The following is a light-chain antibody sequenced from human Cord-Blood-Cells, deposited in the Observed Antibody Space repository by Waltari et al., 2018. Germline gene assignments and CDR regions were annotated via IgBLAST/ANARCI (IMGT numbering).Light chain of an antibody. CDR1: QSVSSSY. V-gene: IGKV3-20*01. CDR3: QQYCSSSWT. J-gene: IGKJ1*01. Sequence: EIVLTQSPGTLSLSPGERATLSCRASQSVSSSYLAWYQQKPGQAPRLLIYGASSRATGIPDRFSGSGSGTDFTLTISRLEPEDFAVYYCQQYCSSSWTFGQGTKGEIK. CDR2: GAS.